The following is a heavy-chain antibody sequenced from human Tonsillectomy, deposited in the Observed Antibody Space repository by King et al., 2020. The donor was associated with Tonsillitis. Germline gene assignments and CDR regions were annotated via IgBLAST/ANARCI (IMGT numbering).Heavy chain of an antibody. CDR2: ISYDGSNK. Sequence: QLVQSGGGVVQPGGSLRLSCAASGFTFSSYGMHWVRQAPGKGLEWVAVISYDGSNKYYADSVKGRFTISRDNSKNTLYLQMNSLRAEDTAVYYCAKDLSRDYYYYGMDVWGQGTTVTVSS. J-gene: IGHJ6*02. CDR3: AKDLSRDYYYYGMDV. CDR1: GFTFSSYG. D-gene: IGHD2-2*01. V-gene: IGHV3-30*18.